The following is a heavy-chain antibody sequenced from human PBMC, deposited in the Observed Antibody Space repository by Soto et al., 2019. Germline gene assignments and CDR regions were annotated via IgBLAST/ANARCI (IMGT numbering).Heavy chain of an antibody. D-gene: IGHD4-17*01. CDR3: AAADYCDYPNWFDP. Sequence: VQLVESGGAVVHPGGSLRLSCAASGFKFDDYSMHWVRQTPAKRLEWVSLISWDGSRTNYADSVRGRFTISRDSSKNSLYLQMNSLRTEDTGMYYCAAADYCDYPNWFDPWGQGTLVTVSS. J-gene: IGHJ5*02. V-gene: IGHV3-43*01. CDR1: GFKFDDYS. CDR2: ISWDGSRT.